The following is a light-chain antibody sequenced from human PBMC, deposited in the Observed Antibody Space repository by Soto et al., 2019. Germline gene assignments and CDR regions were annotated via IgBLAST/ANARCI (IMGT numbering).Light chain of an antibody. CDR2: KAS. CDR3: QQYNTYWT. J-gene: IGKJ1*01. Sequence: DIQMTQSPSTLSASVGDRVTITCRASQSISSWLAWYQQKPGKAPHLLIYKASSLASGVPSRFSGSGSGTEFPLTISSLQPDDFATYYCQQYNTYWTFGQGTKVEIK. CDR1: QSISSW. V-gene: IGKV1-5*03.